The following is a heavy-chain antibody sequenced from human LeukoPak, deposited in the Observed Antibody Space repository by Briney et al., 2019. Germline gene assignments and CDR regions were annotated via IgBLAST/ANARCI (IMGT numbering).Heavy chain of an antibody. CDR1: GFTFGDYA. V-gene: IGHV3-49*03. CDR2: IRSKAYGGTT. J-gene: IGHJ4*02. D-gene: IGHD3-22*01. CDR3: TRAVTMIVVVIGGGDYFDY. Sequence: GGSLRLSCTASGFTFGDYAMSWFRQAPGKGLEWVGFIRSKAYGGTTEYAASVKGRFTISRDDSKSIAYLQMNSLKTEDTAVYYCTRAVTMIVVVIGGGDYFDYWGQGTLVTVSS.